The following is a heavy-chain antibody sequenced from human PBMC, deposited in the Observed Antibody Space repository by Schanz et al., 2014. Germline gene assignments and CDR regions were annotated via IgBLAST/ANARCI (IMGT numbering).Heavy chain of an antibody. CDR3: DRDGGAAAGCDY. CDR1: GYIFGSHG. V-gene: IGHV1-46*03. J-gene: IGHJ4*02. D-gene: IGHD6-13*01. Sequence: QLMQSGSEVRKPGASVKVSCKASGYIFGSHGMTWVRQAPGQGPEWMGIINPSGRSTSYAQNFHAMHTVTTDSTASTMKTALSSLRSQSAAVSDGDRDGGAAAGCDYWGQGTLVTVSS. CDR2: INPSGRST.